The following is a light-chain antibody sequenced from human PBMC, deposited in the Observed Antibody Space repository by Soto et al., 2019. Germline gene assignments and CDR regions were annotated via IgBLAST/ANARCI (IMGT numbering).Light chain of an antibody. J-gene: IGKJ3*01. V-gene: IGKV3-20*01. CDR1: QPISGNY. Sequence: EIVLTQSPGTLSLSPGERATLSCRASQPISGNYLAWYQQKPGQTPRVLIYGASIRAPGIPDRFSGSGSGTDFSLTISRLEPDDFAAYYCQQYHNSPLFTFDPGTKVDF. CDR3: QQYHNSPLFT. CDR2: GAS.